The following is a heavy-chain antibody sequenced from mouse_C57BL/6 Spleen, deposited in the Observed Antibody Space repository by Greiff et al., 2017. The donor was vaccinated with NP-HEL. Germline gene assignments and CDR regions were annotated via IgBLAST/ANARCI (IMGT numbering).Heavy chain of an antibody. CDR1: GYSFTDYN. V-gene: IGHV1-39*01. D-gene: IGHD1-1*01. CDR2: INPNYGTT. J-gene: IGHJ1*03. Sequence: VQLQQSGPELVKPGASVKISCKASGYSFTDYNMNWVKQSNGKSLEWIGVINPNYGTTSYNQKFKGKATLTVDKASSTAYMQLNSLTSEDAAVYYCARRDYGSSYEGYFDVWGTGTTVTVSS. CDR3: ARRDYGSSYEGYFDV.